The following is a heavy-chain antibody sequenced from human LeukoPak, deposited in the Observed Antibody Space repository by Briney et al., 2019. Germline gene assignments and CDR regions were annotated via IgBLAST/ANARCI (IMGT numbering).Heavy chain of an antibody. J-gene: IGHJ4*02. Sequence: SETLSLTCTVSGGSISSYYWSWIRQPPGKGLEWIGYVYYSGTTNYNPSLKSRVTISVDTSKNQFSLKLSSVTAADTAVYYCARAGYSSGWSFDYWGQGTLVTVSS. CDR1: GGSISSYY. V-gene: IGHV4-59*12. D-gene: IGHD6-19*01. CDR3: ARAGYSSGWSFDY. CDR2: VYYSGTT.